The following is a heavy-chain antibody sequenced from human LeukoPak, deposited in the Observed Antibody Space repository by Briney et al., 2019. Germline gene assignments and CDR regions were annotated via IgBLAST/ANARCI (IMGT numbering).Heavy chain of an antibody. CDR1: GGSISSYY. D-gene: IGHD1-1*01. CDR2: INHSGST. Sequence: PSETLSLTCTVSGGSISSYYWSWIRQPPGKGLEWIGEINHSGSTNYNPSLKSRVTISVDTSKNQSSLKLSSVTAADTAVYYCARAVRDWFDPWGQGTLVTVSS. J-gene: IGHJ5*02. CDR3: ARAVRDWFDP. V-gene: IGHV4-34*01.